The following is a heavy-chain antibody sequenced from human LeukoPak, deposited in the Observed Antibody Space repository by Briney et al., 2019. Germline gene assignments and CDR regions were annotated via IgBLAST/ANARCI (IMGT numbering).Heavy chain of an antibody. CDR3: ARQTGSGLFSLP. Sequence: PGGSLRLSCAASGFTFSSYEMNWVRQAPGKGLEWIGSIYFSGGTYYNASLKSRVTISVDTSKNQFSLKLSSVTAADTAVYYCARQTGSGLFSLPGGQGTLVTVSS. CDR2: IYFSGGT. D-gene: IGHD3-10*01. V-gene: IGHV4-59*05. J-gene: IGHJ4*02. CDR1: GFTFSSYE.